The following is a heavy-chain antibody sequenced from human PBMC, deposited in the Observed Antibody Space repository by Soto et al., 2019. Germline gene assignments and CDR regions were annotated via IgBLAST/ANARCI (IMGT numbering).Heavy chain of an antibody. J-gene: IGHJ4*02. CDR2: IYRAGST. D-gene: IGHD1-7*01. CDR1: GVTFTSNNW. V-gene: IGHV4-4*02. CDR3: ASRDPGTSVDY. Sequence: ETLCLTCAVSGVTFTSNNWCTCIRQPPGQVVEWTGVIYRAGSTNYTASLKSRFTISINKSENQLSLKVTSLTAADTDVYYCASRDPGTSVDYWGQGTLVTVSS.